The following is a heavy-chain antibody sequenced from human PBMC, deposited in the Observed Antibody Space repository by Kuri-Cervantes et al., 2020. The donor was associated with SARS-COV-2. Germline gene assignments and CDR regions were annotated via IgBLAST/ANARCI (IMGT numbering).Heavy chain of an antibody. D-gene: IGHD5-18*01. Sequence: ASVKVSCKASGYTFTDYYMHWVRQAPGQGLEWMGWINPNSGGTNYAQKLQGRVTMTTDTSTSTAYMELSSLISDDTAVYYCARDWAARVQLWQQNDAFDIWGQGTMVTVSS. CDR1: GYTFTDYY. J-gene: IGHJ3*02. CDR3: ARDWAARVQLWQQNDAFDI. V-gene: IGHV1-2*02. CDR2: INPNSGGT.